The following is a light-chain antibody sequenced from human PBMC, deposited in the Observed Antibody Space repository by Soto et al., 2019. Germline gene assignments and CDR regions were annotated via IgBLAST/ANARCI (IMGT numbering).Light chain of an antibody. J-gene: IGKJ1*01. CDR1: QSISTW. CDR2: AAS. V-gene: IGKV1-5*01. Sequence: DVQITHSPSTVSASGVNRVTITFRASQSISTWLAWLQQKPGKAPKLLIYAASTLQSGVPSRFSGSGSGTDFTLTISSLQPEDFATYYCQQLNSYPQTFGQGTKVDIK. CDR3: QQLNSYPQT.